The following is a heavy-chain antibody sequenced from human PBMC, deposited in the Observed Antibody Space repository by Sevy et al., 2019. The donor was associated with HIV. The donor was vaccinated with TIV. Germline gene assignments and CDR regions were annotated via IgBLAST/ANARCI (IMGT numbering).Heavy chain of an antibody. D-gene: IGHD3-22*01. CDR3: TTERTYYYDSLI. J-gene: IGHJ3*02. V-gene: IGHV3-15*01. Sequence: GGSLRLSCAASGFTFSNAWMSWVRQAPGKGLEWVGRIKSKTDGGTTDYAAPVKGRFTISRDDSKNTLYLQMNSLKTADTAVYYCTTERTYYYDSLIWGQGTMVTVSS. CDR1: GFTFSNAW. CDR2: IKSKTDGGTT.